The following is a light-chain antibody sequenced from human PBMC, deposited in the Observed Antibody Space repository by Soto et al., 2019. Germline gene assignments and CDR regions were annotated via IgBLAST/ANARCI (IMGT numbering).Light chain of an antibody. Sequence: DIQMTQSPSTLSTSVGDRVTITCRASHSISSWLAWYQQKPGKAPKLLIYDASSLESGVPSRFSGSGSGTEFTLTISSLQPDDFAAYNCQQYNSFRTFGQGTKLEIK. CDR2: DAS. CDR3: QQYNSFRT. CDR1: HSISSW. J-gene: IGKJ1*01. V-gene: IGKV1-5*01.